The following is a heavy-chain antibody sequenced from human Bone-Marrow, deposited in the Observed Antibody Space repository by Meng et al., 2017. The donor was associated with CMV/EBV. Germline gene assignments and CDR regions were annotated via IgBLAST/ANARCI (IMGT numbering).Heavy chain of an antibody. CDR3: ASGYNVVPPGDY. Sequence: ASVKVSCKASGYTFTSYYMHWVRQAPGQGLEWMGRINPSGGSTSYAQKFQGRVTMTRDTSTSTVYMELSSLRSEDTAVYYGASGYNVVPPGDYWGQGTLVTVSS. D-gene: IGHD2-21*01. CDR2: INPSGGST. V-gene: IGHV1-46*01. J-gene: IGHJ4*02. CDR1: GYTFTSYY.